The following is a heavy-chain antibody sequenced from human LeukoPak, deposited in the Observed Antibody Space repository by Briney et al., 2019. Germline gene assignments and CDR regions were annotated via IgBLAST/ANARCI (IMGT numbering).Heavy chain of an antibody. V-gene: IGHV3-43D*03. Sequence: GGSLRLSCAASGFTFDDYAMHWVRQAPGKGLEWVSLISWDGGSTYYADSVKGRFTISRDNSKNSLYLQMNSLRAEDTALYYCAKVRGYDSSAGAFDIWGQGTMVTVSS. D-gene: IGHD3-22*01. CDR3: AKVRGYDSSAGAFDI. CDR1: GFTFDDYA. CDR2: ISWDGGST. J-gene: IGHJ3*02.